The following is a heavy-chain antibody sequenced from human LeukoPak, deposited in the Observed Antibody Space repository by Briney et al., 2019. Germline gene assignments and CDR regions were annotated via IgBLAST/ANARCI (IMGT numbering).Heavy chain of an antibody. Sequence: PGGSLRLFCTASGFTFSNYWMSWVRQTPEKGLEWVANIKQDGSETVYVDSVKGRFTISRDNAQTSLYLQMSSLRAEDTAVYYCARDPYSSSWSYGMDVWGQGTTVTVSS. CDR2: IKQDGSET. D-gene: IGHD6-13*01. CDR3: ARDPYSSSWSYGMDV. V-gene: IGHV3-7*05. CDR1: GFTFSNYW. J-gene: IGHJ6*02.